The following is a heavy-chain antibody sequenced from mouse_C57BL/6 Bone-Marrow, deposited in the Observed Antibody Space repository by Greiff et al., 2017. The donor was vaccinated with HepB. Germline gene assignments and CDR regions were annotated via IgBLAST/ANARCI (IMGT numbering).Heavy chain of an antibody. J-gene: IGHJ1*03. Sequence: VQLKESGPELVKPGASVKIPCKASGYTFTDYNMDWVKQSHGKSLEWIGDINPNNGGTIYNQKFKGKATLTVDKSSSTSYMELRSLTSEDTAVYYCARGRPRYFDVWGTGTTVTVSS. CDR3: ARGRPRYFDV. CDR2: INPNNGGT. V-gene: IGHV1-18*01. CDR1: GYTFTDYN.